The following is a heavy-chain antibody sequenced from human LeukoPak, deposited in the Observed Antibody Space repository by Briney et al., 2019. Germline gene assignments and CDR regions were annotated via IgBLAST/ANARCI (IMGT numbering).Heavy chain of an antibody. CDR3: ARNRGVINFDY. D-gene: IGHD3-10*01. J-gene: IGHJ4*02. CDR1: GGSISSGDYY. V-gene: IGHV4-30-4*01. CDR2: IYYSGST. Sequence: PSQTLSLTCTVSGGSISSGDYYWSWIRQPPGKDLEWIGYIYYSGSTYYNPSLKSRVTISVDTSKNQFSLKLSSVTAADTAVYYCARNRGVINFDYWGQGTLVTVSS.